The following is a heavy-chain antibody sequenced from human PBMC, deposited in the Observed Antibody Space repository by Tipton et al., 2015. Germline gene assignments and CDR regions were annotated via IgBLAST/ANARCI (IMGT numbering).Heavy chain of an antibody. Sequence: GLVKPSETLSLICNVSGVSVGSGNSYWTWIRQPPGKGLEWIGYIYYIGSTNYSPSLQSRVTISVDTSKNQFSLRLSSVTAADTAVYYWARVGSYYDNSGYYYRRWAFDIWGRGTMVTVSS. V-gene: IGHV4-61*01. CDR3: ARVGSYYDNSGYYYRRWAFDI. CDR1: GVSVGSGNSY. CDR2: IYYIGST. D-gene: IGHD3-22*01. J-gene: IGHJ3*02.